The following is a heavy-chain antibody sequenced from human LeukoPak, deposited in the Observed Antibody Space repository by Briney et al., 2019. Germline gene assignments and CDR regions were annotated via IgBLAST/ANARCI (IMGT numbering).Heavy chain of an antibody. Sequence: SETLSLTCTVSGGSISSYYWSWIRQPPGKGLEWIGYIYYSGSTNYNPSLKSRVTLSVDTSKNQFSLKLSSVTAADTAVYYCARGGAGCSSTRCYFRFDPWGQGTLVTVSS. CDR2: IYYSGST. D-gene: IGHD2-2*01. J-gene: IGHJ5*02. V-gene: IGHV4-59*01. CDR1: GGSISSYY. CDR3: ARGGAGCSSTRCYFRFDP.